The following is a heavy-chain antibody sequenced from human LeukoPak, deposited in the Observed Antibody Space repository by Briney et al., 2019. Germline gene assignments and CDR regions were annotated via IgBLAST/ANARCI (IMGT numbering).Heavy chain of an antibody. CDR2: IYYSGTT. V-gene: IGHV4-59*01. Sequence: PSETLSLTCTVSGGSLDSFYWRWIRQPPGKGLEYIGYIYYSGTTNYDPSLKGRVTISVDMSKNQFSLKLISVTAADTAVYYCARDPPGKGALDFWGQGTLVTVSS. CDR3: ARDPPGKGALDF. J-gene: IGHJ4*02. CDR1: GGSLDSFY. D-gene: IGHD3-16*01.